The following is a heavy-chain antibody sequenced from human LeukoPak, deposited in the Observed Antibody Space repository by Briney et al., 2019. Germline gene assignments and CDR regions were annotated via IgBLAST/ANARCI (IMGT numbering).Heavy chain of an antibody. CDR3: ARDGVATNDY. D-gene: IGHD5-24*01. Sequence: PGGPLRLSCAASGFTFSTFAMQWVRQAPEKGLEYVSGINTDGGTTYYANSVKGRFTISRDNPKNTLYLQMGSLRVEDTAVYYCARDGVATNDYWGQGTLVTVSS. CDR1: GFTFSTFA. CDR2: INTDGGTT. V-gene: IGHV3-64*01. J-gene: IGHJ4*02.